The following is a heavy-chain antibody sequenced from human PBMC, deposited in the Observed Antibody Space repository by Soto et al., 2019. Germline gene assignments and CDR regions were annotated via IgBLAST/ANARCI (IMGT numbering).Heavy chain of an antibody. V-gene: IGHV2-5*02. CDR1: GFSLSTSGLG. D-gene: IGHD3-22*01. CDR2: IYWDDDK. J-gene: IGHJ1*01. Sequence: ESGSYAGEPTQTLTLTCTFSGFSLSTSGLGVGWIRQPPGNALEWLALIYWDDDKRYSPSLKSRLTITKDTSKNQVVLTMTNMDPVDTATYYCAHRDYYDSSGYLAPAEYFQHWGQGTLVTVSS. CDR3: AHRDYYDSSGYLAPAEYFQH.